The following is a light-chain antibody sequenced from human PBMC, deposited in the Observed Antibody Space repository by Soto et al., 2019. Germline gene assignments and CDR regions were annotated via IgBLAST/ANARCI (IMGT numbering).Light chain of an antibody. Sequence: IVLTQAPATLSLSPGERATLSCMASQSINTYLAWFRQKPGQAPRLLSYDTSNRATGTPARISGSGSGTEFTLTIGSLEPEDSEVYFCQQRSNWPITFGQGTRLEIK. J-gene: IGKJ5*01. CDR1: QSINTY. V-gene: IGKV3-11*01. CDR2: DTS. CDR3: QQRSNWPIT.